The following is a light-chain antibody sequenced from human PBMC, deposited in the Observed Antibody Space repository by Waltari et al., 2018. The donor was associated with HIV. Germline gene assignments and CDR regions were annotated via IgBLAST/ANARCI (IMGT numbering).Light chain of an antibody. J-gene: IGLJ1*01. V-gene: IGLV2-23*02. CDR2: EVS. Sequence: QSALTQPASVSGSPGQSITLSCTGTSSDIRIYNVVSWYQQHPNIAPKLLIYEVSKRPSGVSARFSASKSGNTASLTISGLQADDEADYYCCSYAASSTSPMVFGTGTKVTVL. CDR3: CSYAASSTSPMV. CDR1: SSDIRIYNV.